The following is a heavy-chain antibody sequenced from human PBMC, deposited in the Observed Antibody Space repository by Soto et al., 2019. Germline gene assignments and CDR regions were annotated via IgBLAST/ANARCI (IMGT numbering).Heavy chain of an antibody. CDR2: ISSSGGST. CDR1: GFTFSSYA. J-gene: IGHJ6*02. V-gene: IGHV3-23*01. CDR3: ATEGWEGYGMDV. Sequence: EVQLLESGGGLVQPGGSLRLSCAASGFTFSSYAMSWVRQAPGKGLEWVSTISSSGGSTYYADSVKGRFTISRDNSKKWLYLEMNSLRAEDTAVYYCATEGWEGYGMDVWGQGTTVTVSS. D-gene: IGHD1-26*01.